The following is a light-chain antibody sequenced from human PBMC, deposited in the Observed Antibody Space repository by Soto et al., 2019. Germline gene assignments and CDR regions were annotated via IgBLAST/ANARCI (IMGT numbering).Light chain of an antibody. J-gene: IGKJ1*01. CDR2: AAS. CDR1: QNIDNC. CDR3: LHTYTAPAT. Sequence: DIQMIQSPSSLSASVGARVTITCRASQNIDNCLSWYQQKPGKAPKLLIYAASSLHSGVPSRFSGSGSGTDFTLTISSLQREDLATYYCLHTYTAPATLGQGTRVEIK. V-gene: IGKV1-39*01.